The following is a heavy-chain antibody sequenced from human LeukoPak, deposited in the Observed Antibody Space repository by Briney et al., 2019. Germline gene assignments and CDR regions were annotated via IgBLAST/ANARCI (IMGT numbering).Heavy chain of an antibody. V-gene: IGHV4-34*01. D-gene: IGHD3-10*01. J-gene: IGHJ5*02. CDR1: GGSFSGYY. Sequence: SETLSLTCAVYGGSFSGYYWSWVRQPPGKGLEWIGEINHSGSTNYNPSLKSRVTISVDTSKNQFSLKLSSVTAADTAVYYCARGHYYGSGSYIWFDPWGQGTLVTVSS. CDR3: ARGHYYGSGSYIWFDP. CDR2: INHSGST.